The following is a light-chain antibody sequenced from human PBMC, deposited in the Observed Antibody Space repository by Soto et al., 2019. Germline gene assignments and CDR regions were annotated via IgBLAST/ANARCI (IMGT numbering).Light chain of an antibody. Sequence: EIVMTQSPATLSVSPGERATLSCRASQSVSSNLAWYQQKPGQAPRLLIYGASTRATGIPARFSGSGSGTEFTLTISSLQSEDFAVYYCQQYNNWPPGSQLTVGGGTKVEIK. CDR2: GAS. CDR3: QQYNNWPPGSQLT. CDR1: QSVSSN. J-gene: IGKJ4*01. V-gene: IGKV3D-15*01.